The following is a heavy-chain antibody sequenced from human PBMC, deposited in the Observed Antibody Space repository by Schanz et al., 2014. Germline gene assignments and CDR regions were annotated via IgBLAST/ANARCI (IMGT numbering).Heavy chain of an antibody. CDR3: AKYRGYYRVSGSYRELEY. CDR1: GITFSSHS. Sequence: EVQLVESGGGLVQPGGSLRLSCAASGITFSSHSFNWVRQAPGKGLEWVSAINTGVNTYYADSVRGRFTMSRDNSKNTLYLQMNSLRPEDTAVYYCAKYRGYYRVSGSYRELEYWGQGTLVTVSS. V-gene: IGHV3-23*04. CDR2: INTGVNT. D-gene: IGHD3-10*01. J-gene: IGHJ4*02.